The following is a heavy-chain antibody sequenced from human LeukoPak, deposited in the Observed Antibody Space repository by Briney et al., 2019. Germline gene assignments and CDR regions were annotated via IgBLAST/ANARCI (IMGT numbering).Heavy chain of an antibody. CDR1: GYTFTNYG. J-gene: IGHJ4*02. V-gene: IGHV1-18*01. Sequence: ASVKVSCKASGYTFTNYGIGWVRQAPGQGLEWMGWISAYNGRTNYAQKFQGRVTMTEDTSTDTAYMELSSLRSEDTAVYYCATVGVVSYWGQGTLVTVSS. D-gene: IGHD3-3*01. CDR3: ATVGVVSY. CDR2: ISAYNGRT.